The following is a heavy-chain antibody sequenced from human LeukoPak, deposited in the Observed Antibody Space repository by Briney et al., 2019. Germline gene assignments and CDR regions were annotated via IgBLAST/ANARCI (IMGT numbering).Heavy chain of an antibody. J-gene: IGHJ4*02. V-gene: IGHV3-30*18. D-gene: IGHD3-22*01. CDR2: ISYDGSNT. Sequence: GGSLRLSCAASGFTFSNYGMHWVRQVPGKGLEWVAVISYDGSNTYYADSVKGRFTVSRDNSKNTLYLQMNRLRAEDTAVYYCTKVHLTYYYDSSGYGFQDNWGQGTLVTVSS. CDR3: TKVHLTYYYDSSGYGFQDN. CDR1: GFTFSNYG.